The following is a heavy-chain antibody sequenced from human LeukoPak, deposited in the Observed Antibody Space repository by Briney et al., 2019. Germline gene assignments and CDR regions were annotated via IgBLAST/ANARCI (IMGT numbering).Heavy chain of an antibody. D-gene: IGHD3-10*01. Sequence: PGGSLRLSCAASGFTFSSYAMSWVRQAPGKGLEWVSGISGSGTSTYYADSVKGRFTISRDNSKNTPYLQMNSLRAEDTAIYYCAKDHEITMIRGVMYYFDYWGQGTLVTVSS. CDR1: GFTFSSYA. J-gene: IGHJ4*02. V-gene: IGHV3-23*01. CDR3: AKDHEITMIRGVMYYFDY. CDR2: ISGSGTST.